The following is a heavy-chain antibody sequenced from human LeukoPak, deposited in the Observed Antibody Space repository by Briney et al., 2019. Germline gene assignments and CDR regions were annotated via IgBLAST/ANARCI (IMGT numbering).Heavy chain of an antibody. CDR3: AREPTEDAFDI. D-gene: IGHD4-17*01. CDR2: VSSSGSTI. J-gene: IGHJ3*02. Sequence: GGSLRLSCAAPEFTFSDYYMSWIRQAPGKGLEWVSYVSSSGSTIYYADSVKGRFTISRDNAKNSLYLQMNSLRAEDTAVYYCAREPTEDAFDIWGQGTMVTVSS. V-gene: IGHV3-11*01. CDR1: EFTFSDYY.